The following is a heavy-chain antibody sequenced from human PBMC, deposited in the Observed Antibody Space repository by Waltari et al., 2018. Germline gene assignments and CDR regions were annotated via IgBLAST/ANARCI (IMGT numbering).Heavy chain of an antibody. CDR3: ARGRRGLVVVPAAVKLAYYMDV. D-gene: IGHD2-2*01. CDR2: INHSGTT. J-gene: IGHJ6*03. Sequence: QVQLQQWGAGLLKPSETLSLTCAVYGGSFSGYYWSWIRQPPGKGLEWIGEINHSGTTNYNPSLKSRVTKSVDTSKNRFSLKLSSVTAADTAVYYCARGRRGLVVVPAAVKLAYYMDVWGKGTTVTISS. CDR1: GGSFSGYY. V-gene: IGHV4-34*01.